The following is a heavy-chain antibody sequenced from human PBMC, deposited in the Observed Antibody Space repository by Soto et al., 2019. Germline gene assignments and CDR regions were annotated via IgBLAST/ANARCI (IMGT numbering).Heavy chain of an antibody. J-gene: IGHJ6*02. CDR3: ARDQVGPYYYYGMDV. Sequence: GGSLRLSCAASGFTFSSYWMHWVRQAPGKGLVWVSRINSDGSSTSYADSVKGRFTISRDNAKNTLYLQMNSLRAEDTAVYYCARDQVGPYYYYGMDVWGQGTTVTVSS. D-gene: IGHD1-26*01. V-gene: IGHV3-74*01. CDR2: INSDGSST. CDR1: GFTFSSYW.